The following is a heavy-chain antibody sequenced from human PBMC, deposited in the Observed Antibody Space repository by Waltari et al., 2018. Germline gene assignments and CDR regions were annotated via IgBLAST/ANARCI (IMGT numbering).Heavy chain of an antibody. V-gene: IGHV1-69*06. CDR1: GYTFGSYA. Sequence: QVQLVQSGAEVKKPGASVKVSCTAAGYTFGSYASSGVRQAPGQGLEWMGGIIPIFGTANYAQNFQGRVTITADKSTSTAYMELSSLRSEDTAVYYCARGLVLSGSYQFDYWGQGTLVTVSS. J-gene: IGHJ4*02. CDR3: ARGLVLSGSYQFDY. CDR2: IIPIFGTA. D-gene: IGHD1-26*01.